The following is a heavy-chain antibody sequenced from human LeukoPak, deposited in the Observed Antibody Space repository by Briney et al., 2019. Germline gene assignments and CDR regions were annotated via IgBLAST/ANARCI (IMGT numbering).Heavy chain of an antibody. V-gene: IGHV4-39*01. D-gene: IGHD3-3*01. CDR3: AGRFLEWLLDY. Sequence: SETLSLTCTLSGGSISSSSYYWGWIRQPPGKGLEWIGTIYYSGSTYYNPSLKSRVTISVDTSKNQFSLKLSSVTAADTAVYYCAGRFLEWLLDYWGQGTLVTVSS. J-gene: IGHJ4*02. CDR2: IYYSGST. CDR1: GGSISSSSYY.